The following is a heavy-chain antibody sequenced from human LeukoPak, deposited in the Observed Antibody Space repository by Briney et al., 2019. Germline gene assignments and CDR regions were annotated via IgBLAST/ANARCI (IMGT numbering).Heavy chain of an antibody. V-gene: IGHV4-34*01. J-gene: IGHJ1*01. CDR3: ARVPYSWSLRRAEYFQH. CDR1: GGSFSGYY. Sequence: SETLSLTCAVYGGSFSGYYWSWIRQPPGKGLEWIGEINHSGSTNYNPSLKSRVTISVDTSKNQFSLKLSSVTAADTAVYYCARVPYSWSLRRAEYFQHWGQGTLVTVSS. CDR2: INHSGST. D-gene: IGHD1-26*01.